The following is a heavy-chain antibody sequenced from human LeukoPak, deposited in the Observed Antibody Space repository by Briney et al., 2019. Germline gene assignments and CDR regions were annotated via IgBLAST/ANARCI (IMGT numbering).Heavy chain of an antibody. V-gene: IGHV1-69*04. CDR2: IIPILGIA. J-gene: IGHJ3*02. Sequence: GASVKVSCKASGGTFSSYAISWVRQAPGQGLEWMGRIIPILGIANYAQKFQGRVTITADKSTSTAYMELSSLRSEDTAVYYCARAYLCRGGTSCYWAGNDAFDIWGQGTMVTVSS. CDR1: GGTFSSYA. CDR3: ARAYLCRGGTSCYWAGNDAFDI. D-gene: IGHD2-2*01.